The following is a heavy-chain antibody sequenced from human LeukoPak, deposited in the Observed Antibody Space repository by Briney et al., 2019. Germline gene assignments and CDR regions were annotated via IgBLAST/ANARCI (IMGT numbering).Heavy chain of an antibody. J-gene: IGHJ4*02. CDR1: GFTFSSYA. CDR3: ARDLRGDY. Sequence: GGSLRLSCAASGFTFSSYAMSWVRQAPGKGLEWVSCISGSRTYYADSVKGRFTISRDNAKNSLYLQMNSLRDEDTALYYCARDLRGDYWGQGTPVTVSS. CDR2: ISGSRT. V-gene: IGHV3-23*01.